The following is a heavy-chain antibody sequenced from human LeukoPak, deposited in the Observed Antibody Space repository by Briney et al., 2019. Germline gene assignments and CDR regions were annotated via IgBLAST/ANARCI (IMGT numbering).Heavy chain of an antibody. D-gene: IGHD6-13*01. J-gene: IGHJ5*02. CDR2: FDPEDGET. CDR1: GYTLTELS. V-gene: IGHV1-24*01. Sequence: ASVKVSCKVSGYTLTELSMHWVRQAPGKGLEWMGGFDPEDGETIYAQKFQGRVTMTEDTSTDTAYMELSSLRSADTAVYYCATAGIAAAGRINWFDPWGQGTLVTVSS. CDR3: ATAGIAAAGRINWFDP.